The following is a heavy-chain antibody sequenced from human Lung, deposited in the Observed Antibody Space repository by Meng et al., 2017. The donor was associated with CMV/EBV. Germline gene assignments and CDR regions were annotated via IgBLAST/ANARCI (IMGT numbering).Heavy chain of an antibody. CDR3: AKERSDDFGDYDY. CDR2: ISYDGANE. J-gene: IGHJ4*02. CDR1: GFTFSRYS. D-gene: IGHD4-17*01. Sequence: GGSXRLSCTTSGFTFSRYSMHWVRQAPGKGLEWVAVISYDGANEYHADSLKGRFTISRDNSKNTLYLQMNNLTPDDTAMYYCAKERSDDFGDYDYWGQGTLVTVSS. V-gene: IGHV3-30-3*02.